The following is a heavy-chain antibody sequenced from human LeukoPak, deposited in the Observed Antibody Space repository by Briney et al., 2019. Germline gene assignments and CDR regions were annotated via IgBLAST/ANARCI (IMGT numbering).Heavy chain of an antibody. CDR2: ISSSNSYT. CDR3: ARRAPSHDFDD. Sequence: GGSLRLSCAASGFSFTSYSFNWVRQAPGKGLEWVSSISSSNSYTYYADSVKGRFTISRDNAKNSLYLQMNSLRVEDTALYYCARRAPSHDFDDWGQGTLVTVSS. J-gene: IGHJ4*02. V-gene: IGHV3-21*01. CDR1: GFSFTSYS.